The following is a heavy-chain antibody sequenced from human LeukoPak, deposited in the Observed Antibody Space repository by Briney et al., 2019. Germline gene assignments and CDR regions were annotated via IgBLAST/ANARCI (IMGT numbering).Heavy chain of an antibody. D-gene: IGHD3-3*01. Sequence: GASVKVSCKASGYTFTSYGISWVRQAPGQGLDWMGWISAYNGNTNYAQTLQGRVTMTTDTSTSTAYMELRSLRSGDTAVYCCARLSHPEYYDFWSGYFRYWGQGTLVTISS. CDR2: ISAYNGNT. CDR1: GYTFTSYG. V-gene: IGHV1-18*01. J-gene: IGHJ4*02. CDR3: ARLSHPEYYDFWSGYFRY.